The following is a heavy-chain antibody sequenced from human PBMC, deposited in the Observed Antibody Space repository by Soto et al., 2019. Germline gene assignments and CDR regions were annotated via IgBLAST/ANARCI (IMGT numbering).Heavy chain of an antibody. J-gene: IGHJ4*02. D-gene: IGHD1-26*01. CDR2: TYYRSKWYN. CDR3: ARDLGSYYSFDY. CDR1: GGIVSSKSAA. Sequence: SQTLSLTCAISGGIVSSKSAAWNWIRQSPSRGLEWLGRTYYRSKWYNDYAVSVKGRIIINPDTSKNHFSLQLNSVTPEDTAVYYCARDLGSYYSFDYWGKGPLVTVSS. V-gene: IGHV6-1*01.